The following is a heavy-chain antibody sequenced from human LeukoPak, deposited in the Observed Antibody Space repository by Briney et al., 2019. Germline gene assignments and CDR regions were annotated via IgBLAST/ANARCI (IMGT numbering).Heavy chain of an antibody. J-gene: IGHJ4*02. V-gene: IGHV3-23*01. CDR2: ISGSGGGT. D-gene: IGHD3-22*01. Sequence: GGSLRLSCAASGFTFSNYAMSWVRQAPGKGLEWVSAISGSGGGTYYADSVKGRFTISRDNSKNTLYLQMNSLRAEDTAVYYCARLSANSSAYFFDYWGQGTLVTVFS. CDR1: GFTFSNYA. CDR3: ARLSANSSAYFFDY.